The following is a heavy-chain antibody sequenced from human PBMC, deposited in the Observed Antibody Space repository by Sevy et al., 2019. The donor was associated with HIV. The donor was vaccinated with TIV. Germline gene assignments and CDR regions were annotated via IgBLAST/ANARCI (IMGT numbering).Heavy chain of an antibody. D-gene: IGHD1-26*01. CDR3: ARGPPDGSYDYFDY. Sequence: GGSLRLSCAASGFTFIRYNMNWVRQAPGKGLEWVSSVSGSSNYIYYAESLKGRFIISRDNVKYTLSLQMNSLRADDTAVYYCARGPPDGSYDYFDYWGQGTLVTVSS. CDR1: GFTFIRYN. J-gene: IGHJ4*02. V-gene: IGHV3-21*06. CDR2: VSGSSNYI.